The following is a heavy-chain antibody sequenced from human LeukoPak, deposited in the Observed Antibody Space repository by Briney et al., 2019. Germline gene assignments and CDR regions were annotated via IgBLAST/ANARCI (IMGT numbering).Heavy chain of an antibody. CDR2: ISGSGGST. CDR1: GFTFSSYA. CDR3: AKGYKSALRFLEWSYDTFDI. D-gene: IGHD3-3*01. V-gene: IGHV3-23*01. Sequence: PGGSLRLSCAASGFTFSSYAMSWVRQAPGKGLEWVSAISGSGGSTYYADSVKGRFTISRDNSKNTLYLQMNSLRAEDTAVYYCAKGYKSALRFLEWSYDTFDIWGQGTMVTVSS. J-gene: IGHJ3*02.